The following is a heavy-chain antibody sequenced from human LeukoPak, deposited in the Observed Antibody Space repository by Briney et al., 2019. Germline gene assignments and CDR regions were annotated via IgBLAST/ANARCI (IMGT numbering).Heavy chain of an antibody. J-gene: IGHJ4*02. CDR2: ISSRGEST. V-gene: IGHV3-23*01. CDR1: GFAFSNYA. Sequence: GGSLILSCAASGFAFSNYAMSWVRQAAGRGLEWVATISSRGESTHDADSVKGRFTISRDNSKNSLYLQMDSLRAEDTAVYFCAKEPRPDLTVLHTLENWGQGTLVTVSS. CDR3: AKEPRPDLTVLHTLEN. D-gene: IGHD1-14*01.